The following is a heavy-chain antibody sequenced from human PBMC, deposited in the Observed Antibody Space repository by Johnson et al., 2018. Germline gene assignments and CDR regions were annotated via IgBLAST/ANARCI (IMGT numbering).Heavy chain of an antibody. V-gene: IGHV3-43*01. J-gene: IGHJ4*02. CDR2: VTWDGGAT. CDR1: GFTFDEYT. CDR3: AKEKGRIIDS. Sequence: VQLVQSGGAVVQPGGSLRLSCAASGFTFDEYTMHWFRQVPGQGLEWVSLVTWDGGATFYADSAKGRFTISRDNRKNSLYLQMNSLRTEDTAFYYCAKEKGRIIDSWGQGTQVTVSS. D-gene: IGHD3-10*01.